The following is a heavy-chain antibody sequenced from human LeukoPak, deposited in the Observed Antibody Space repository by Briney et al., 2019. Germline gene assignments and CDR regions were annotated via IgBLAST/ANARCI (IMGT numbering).Heavy chain of an antibody. J-gene: IGHJ4*02. Sequence: KAGGSLRLSCAASGFSFSSYSRSWVRQAPGKGLEWVASINRSGSNKYYPDSVNARFTISSDNAKTSLYLPMNSLSAEDTAVYYCARDNIALSGTDYWGQGTLVSVSS. CDR1: GFSFSSYS. V-gene: IGHV3-21*01. CDR3: ARDNIALSGTDY. D-gene: IGHD1-1*01. CDR2: INRSGSNK.